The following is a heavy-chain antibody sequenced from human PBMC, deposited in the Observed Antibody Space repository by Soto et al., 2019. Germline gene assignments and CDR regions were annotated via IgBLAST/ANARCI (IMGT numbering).Heavy chain of an antibody. V-gene: IGHV1-18*01. D-gene: IGHD3-3*01. J-gene: IGHJ4*02. CDR3: ARWTMFGVIIATFDY. CDR1: GYTFTSYG. Sequence: ASVKVSCKASGYTFTSYGVSWVRQAPGQGLEWMGWISINSGNTNYAQNLQGRVTMTTDTSTSTAYMELTSLTSDDTAVYYCARWTMFGVIIATFDYWGQGTLVTVSS. CDR2: ISINSGNT.